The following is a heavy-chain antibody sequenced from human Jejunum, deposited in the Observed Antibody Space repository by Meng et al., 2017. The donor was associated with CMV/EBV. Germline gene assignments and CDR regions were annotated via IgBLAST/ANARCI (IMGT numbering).Heavy chain of an antibody. D-gene: IGHD5-18*01. CDR3: ARDSGYTYGQEALKYFDY. V-gene: IGHV1-18*01. CDR2: ISAYNGDT. Sequence: AFTSYGINWLRQAPGQGLERLGWISAYNGDTNFAQKVQGRLTMTTDTTTSTAYMELRSLRPDDTAVYYCARDSGYTYGQEALKYFDYWGQGTLVTVSS. CDR1: AFTSYG. J-gene: IGHJ4*02.